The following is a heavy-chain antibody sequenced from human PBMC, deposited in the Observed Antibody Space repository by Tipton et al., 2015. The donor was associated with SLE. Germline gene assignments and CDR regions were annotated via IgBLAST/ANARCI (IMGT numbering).Heavy chain of an antibody. Sequence: QSGAEVKKPGSSVKVSCKTSGGTFYSYTFSWVRQAPGQGLEWMGRIIPIIDMTYFAQKFQGRVTLTADKSTNTASMELSSLTSEDTAVYYCAKTVRDGYNYYFDSWGQGTLVTVSS. CDR2: IIPIIDMT. V-gene: IGHV1-69*02. J-gene: IGHJ4*02. CDR1: GGTFYSYT. CDR3: AKTVRDGYNYYFDS. D-gene: IGHD5-24*01.